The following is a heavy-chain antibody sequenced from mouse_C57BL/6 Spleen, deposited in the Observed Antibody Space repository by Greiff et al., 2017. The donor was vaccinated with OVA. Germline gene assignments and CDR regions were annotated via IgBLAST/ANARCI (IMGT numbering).Heavy chain of an antibody. CDR2: IDPSDSYT. D-gene: IGHD5-1*01. Sequence: VQLQQPGAELVMPGASVKLSCKASGYTFTSYWMHWVKQRPGQGLEWIGEIDPSDSYTNYNQKFKGKSTLTVDKSSSTAYMQLSSLTSEDSAVYYCAVPWYFDVWGTGTTVTVSS. CDR1: GYTFTSYW. J-gene: IGHJ1*03. CDR3: AVPWYFDV. V-gene: IGHV1-69*01.